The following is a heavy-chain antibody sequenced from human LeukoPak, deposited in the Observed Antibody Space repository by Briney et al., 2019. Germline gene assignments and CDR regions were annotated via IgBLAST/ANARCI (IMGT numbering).Heavy chain of an antibody. CDR2: IYSGDTT. V-gene: IGHV3-53*01. J-gene: IGHJ4*02. CDR3: ARGGSWNDFDY. CDR1: EFTVSSNY. Sequence: PGGSLRLSCAASEFTVSSNYMSWVRQAPGKGLEWVSVIYSGDTTYYEDSVKGRFTISRDNSKNTLYLQMSSLRAEDTAVYYYARGGSWNDFDYWRQRTLVTVSS. D-gene: IGHD1-26*01.